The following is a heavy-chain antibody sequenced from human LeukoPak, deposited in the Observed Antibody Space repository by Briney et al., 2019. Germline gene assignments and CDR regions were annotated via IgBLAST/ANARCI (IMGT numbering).Heavy chain of an antibody. J-gene: IGHJ4*02. CDR3: ARDRGTWNDDGFDY. V-gene: IGHV4-39*07. D-gene: IGHD1-1*01. CDR1: GGSLTSSSYY. Sequence: SETLSLTCTVSGGSLTSSSYYWGWIRQPPGKGLEWIGSIYYSGSTYYKSSLKSRVTMSVDTSKNQFSLKLSSVTAADTAVYYCARDRGTWNDDGFDYWGQGTLVTVSS. CDR2: IYYSGST.